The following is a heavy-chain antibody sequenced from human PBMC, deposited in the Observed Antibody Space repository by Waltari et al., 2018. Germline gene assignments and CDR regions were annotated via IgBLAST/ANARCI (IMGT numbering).Heavy chain of an antibody. D-gene: IGHD1-1*01. V-gene: IGHV4-38-2*01. J-gene: IGHJ3*02. Sequence: QVQLQASGPGLVKPSETLSLTCAVSGYSISSGYYWGWIRQPPGKGLEWIGSIYHSGSTYYNPSLKSRVTISVDTSKNQFSLKLSSVTAADTAVYYCARPLTTGTTGGGFDIWGQGTMVTVSS. CDR1: GYSISSGYY. CDR2: IYHSGST. CDR3: ARPLTTGTTGGGFDI.